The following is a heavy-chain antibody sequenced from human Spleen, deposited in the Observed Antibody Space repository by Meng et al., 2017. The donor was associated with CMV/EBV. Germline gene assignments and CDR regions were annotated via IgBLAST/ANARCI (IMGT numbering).Heavy chain of an antibody. V-gene: IGHV3-33*06. CDR1: GFTFSSYS. CDR2: IGYDGRNI. D-gene: IGHD3-22*01. CDR3: AKDRYYFDSSGYLDY. J-gene: IGHJ4*02. Sequence: GGSLRLSCAASGFTFSSYSMNWVRQAPGKGLEWVAVIGYDGRNIYYADSVKGRFTISRDTSNNTLYLQMNSLRAEDTAVYYCAKDRYYFDSSGYLDYWGQGTLVTVSS.